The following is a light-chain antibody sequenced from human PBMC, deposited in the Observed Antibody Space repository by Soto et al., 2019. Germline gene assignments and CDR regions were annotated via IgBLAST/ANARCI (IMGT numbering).Light chain of an antibody. V-gene: IGKV3-11*01. CDR1: QSVSRY. J-gene: IGKJ5*01. Sequence: EIVLTQSPATLSLSPGGRATLSCRASQSVSRYLAWYQQKPGQAPGLLIYDASNRATGIPARFSGSGSGTDFTLTISSLEPEDFAVYYCQQRSNWPPITFGQGTRLEIK. CDR2: DAS. CDR3: QQRSNWPPIT.